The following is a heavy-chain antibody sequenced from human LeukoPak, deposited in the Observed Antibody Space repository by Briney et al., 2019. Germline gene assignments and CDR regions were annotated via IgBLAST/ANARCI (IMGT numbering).Heavy chain of an antibody. V-gene: IGHV4-38-2*01. CDR3: AREPAGRGAMDY. D-gene: IGHD2-2*01. CDR2: ISHSGST. CDR1: GFPISSDYY. J-gene: IGHJ4*02. Sequence: KPSETLSLTCAVSGFPISSDYYWHWIRQPPGKGLEWIGTISHSGSTYYYPSLKSRLTISIDTSKNQFSLKLSSLTAADTAEYFCAREPAGRGAMDYWGQGTLVTVSS.